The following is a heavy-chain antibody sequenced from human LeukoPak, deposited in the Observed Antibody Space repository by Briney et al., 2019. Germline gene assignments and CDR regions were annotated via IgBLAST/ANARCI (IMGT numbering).Heavy chain of an antibody. Sequence: GGSLRLSCAASGFTFRNYRMNWVRQAPGKGLEWVSTISNANGDTYYADSVKGRFTISRDNSKNALYLQMNILTGEDTAIYYCAKATGNLGNWGQGTLVTLSS. V-gene: IGHV3-23*01. CDR2: ISNANGDT. J-gene: IGHJ4*02. CDR1: GFTFRNYR. CDR3: AKATGNLGN. D-gene: IGHD1-1*01.